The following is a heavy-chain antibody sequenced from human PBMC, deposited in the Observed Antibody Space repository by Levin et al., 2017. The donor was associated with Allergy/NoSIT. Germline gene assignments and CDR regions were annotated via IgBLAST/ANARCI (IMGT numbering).Heavy chain of an antibody. CDR3: ARVDGSGTFDYYYYMDV. Sequence: AASVKVSCKASGYAFSGYSIHWVRQAPGQGLEWLGRINPHSTGTNSAQKFQGRVTMTRDTSTSTVYMELRRLRSDDTAVYYCARVDGSGTFDYYYYMDVWGNGTTVTVSS. V-gene: IGHV1-2*02. CDR1: GYAFSGYS. J-gene: IGHJ6*03. D-gene: IGHD3-10*01. CDR2: INPHSTGT.